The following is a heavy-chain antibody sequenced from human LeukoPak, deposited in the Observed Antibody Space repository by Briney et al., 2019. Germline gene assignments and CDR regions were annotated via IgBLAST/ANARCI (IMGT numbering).Heavy chain of an antibody. CDR3: ARDRGVVVPAAMGDY. CDR1: GYTFTSYG. J-gene: IGHJ4*02. CDR2: ISAYNGNT. V-gene: IGHV1-18*01. D-gene: IGHD2-2*01. Sequence: GASVKVSCKASGYTFTSYGISWVRQTPGQGLEWMGWISAYNGNTNYAQKLQARVTMTTDTSTSTAYMELKSLRSDDTAVYYCARDRGVVVPAAMGDYWGQGTLVTVSS.